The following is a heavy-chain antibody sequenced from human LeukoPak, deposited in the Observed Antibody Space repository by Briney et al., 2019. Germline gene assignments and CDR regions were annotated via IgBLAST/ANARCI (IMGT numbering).Heavy chain of an antibody. D-gene: IGHD1-26*01. Sequence: ASVKVSCKASGYTFTSYGINWVRQAPGQGLEWMGWISAYNGNTNYAQNFQGRVTMTTDTSTSTAYMELRSLRSDDTAVYYCASRARGSYLLDYFDYWGQGTLVTVSS. CDR1: GYTFTSYG. V-gene: IGHV1-18*01. J-gene: IGHJ4*02. CDR2: ISAYNGNT. CDR3: ASRARGSYLLDYFDY.